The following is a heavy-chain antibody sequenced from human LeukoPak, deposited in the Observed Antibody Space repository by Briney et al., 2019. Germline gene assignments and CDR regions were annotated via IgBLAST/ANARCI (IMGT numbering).Heavy chain of an antibody. J-gene: IGHJ5*02. CDR2: IYTSGST. D-gene: IGHD2-2*01. CDR3: ARQGEYQLLRYWFDP. V-gene: IGHV4-4*09. Sequence: SETLSLTCTVSGGSISSYYWSWIRQPPGKGLEWIAYIYTSGSTNYNPSLKSRVTISVDTSKNQFSLKLNSVTAADTAVYYCARQGEYQLLRYWFDPWGQGTLVNVSS. CDR1: GGSISSYY.